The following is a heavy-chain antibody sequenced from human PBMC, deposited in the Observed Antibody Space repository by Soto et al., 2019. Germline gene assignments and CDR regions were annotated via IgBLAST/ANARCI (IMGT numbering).Heavy chain of an antibody. CDR2: IYYSGST. J-gene: IGHJ5*02. V-gene: IGHV4-39*07. CDR1: GGSISSSNYY. D-gene: IGHD2-15*01. CDR3: ARDSYCSGGSCYVGGFDP. Sequence: SETLSLTCAVSGGSISSSNYYWGWIRQPPGKRLEWIGSIYYSGSTYYNPSLKSRVTISVDTSKNQFSLKLSSVTAADTAVYYCARDSYCSGGSCYVGGFDPWGQGTLVTVSS.